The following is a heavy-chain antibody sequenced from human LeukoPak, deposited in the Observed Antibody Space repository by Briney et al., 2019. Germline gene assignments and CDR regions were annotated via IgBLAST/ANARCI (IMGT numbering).Heavy chain of an antibody. V-gene: IGHV3-74*01. CDR3: ERARWYSCDY. D-gene: IGHD5-24*01. Sequence: PGGSLRLSCAVSGFTFSGHWMFWVRQAPGKGMEWVSSTNNDGSSRGYTDSVKGRFIVSRDNAKNTLYLQMNSLRGEDTAVYYCERARWYSCDYWGQGTLVTVSS. CDR2: TNNDGSSR. J-gene: IGHJ4*02. CDR1: GFTFSGHW.